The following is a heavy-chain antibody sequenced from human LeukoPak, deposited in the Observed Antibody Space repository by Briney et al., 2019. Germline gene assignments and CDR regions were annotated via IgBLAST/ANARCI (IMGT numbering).Heavy chain of an antibody. Sequence: PSETLSLTCAAYGGSFSGYYWSWLRQPPGKGLEWIGEINHSGSTNYNPSLKSRVTISVDTSKNQFSLKLSSVTAADTAVYYCARVRRGSSWTKDYYYYGMDVWGQGTTVTVSS. D-gene: IGHD6-13*01. CDR3: ARVRRGSSWTKDYYYYGMDV. V-gene: IGHV4-34*01. CDR2: INHSGST. J-gene: IGHJ6*02. CDR1: GGSFSGYY.